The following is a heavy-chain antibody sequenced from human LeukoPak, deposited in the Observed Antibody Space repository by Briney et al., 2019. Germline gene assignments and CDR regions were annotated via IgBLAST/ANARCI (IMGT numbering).Heavy chain of an antibody. CDR2: ISSSSSCI. V-gene: IGHV3-21*01. J-gene: IGHJ4*02. CDR1: GFTFSSYS. CDR3: AGRRTTGTAAQDY. D-gene: IGHD1-1*01. Sequence: PGGSLRLSCAASGFTFSSYSMNWVRQAPGKGLEWVSSISSSSSCIYYADSVKGRFTISRDNAKNSLYLQMNSLRAEDTAVYYCAGRRTTGTAAQDYWGQGTLVTVSS.